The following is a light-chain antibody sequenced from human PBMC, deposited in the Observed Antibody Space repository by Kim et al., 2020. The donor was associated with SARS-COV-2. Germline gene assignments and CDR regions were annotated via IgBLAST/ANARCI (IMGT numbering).Light chain of an antibody. Sequence: SSELTQDPAVSVALGQTVSITCQGDSLRSYYASWYQQKPGQAPVLVIYGKNNRPSGIPDRFSGSSSGNTASLTITGAQAEDEADYYCNSRDSSGNHQVVF. CDR1: SLRSYY. V-gene: IGLV3-19*01. J-gene: IGLJ2*01. CDR2: GKN. CDR3: NSRDSSGNHQVV.